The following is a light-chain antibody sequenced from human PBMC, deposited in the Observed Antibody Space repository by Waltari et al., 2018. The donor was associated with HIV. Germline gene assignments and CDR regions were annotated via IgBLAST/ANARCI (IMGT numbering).Light chain of an antibody. CDR3: SSYTAISTYV. V-gene: IGLV2-11*01. CDR1: SSDVGGYTY. J-gene: IGLJ1*01. CDR2: DVA. Sequence: QSALTQPRSVSGSPGPSVTISCTGTSSDVGGYTYVSWYQQHPGKAPKLMIFDVAKRPSGVPDRFSGSKSANTASLTISGLQAEDEADYYCSSYTAISTYVFGTGTKVTVL.